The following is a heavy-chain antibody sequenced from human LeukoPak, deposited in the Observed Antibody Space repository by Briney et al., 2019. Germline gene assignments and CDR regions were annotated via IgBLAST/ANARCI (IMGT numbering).Heavy chain of an antibody. CDR3: ARDLSHRYYDSSGHAFDY. J-gene: IGHJ4*02. V-gene: IGHV1-46*01. D-gene: IGHD3-22*01. CDR1: GYTFTSYY. Sequence: ASVKVSCKASGYTFTSYYIYWVRQAPGQGLEWMGIINPSGGSTRYAQKFQGRVTMTRDTSTSTVYMELSSLRSEDTAVYYCARDLSHRYYDSSGHAFDYWGQGTLVTVSS. CDR2: INPSGGST.